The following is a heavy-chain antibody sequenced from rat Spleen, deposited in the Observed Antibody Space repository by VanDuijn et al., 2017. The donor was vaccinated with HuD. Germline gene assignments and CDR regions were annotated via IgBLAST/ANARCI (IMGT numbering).Heavy chain of an antibody. V-gene: IGHV10-5*01. CDR1: GFTFSNAA. CDR3: TAGTEGIFDY. CDR2: IRTKPNNYAT. J-gene: IGHJ2*01. Sequence: VQVVESGGGLVQSKESLKISCAASGFTFSNAAMYWVRQAPGKGLEWVARIRTKPNNYATYYADSVKGRFTISRDDSKSMVYLQMDNLKTEDTAMYYCTAGTEGIFDYWGQGVMVTVSS. D-gene: IGHD1-11*01.